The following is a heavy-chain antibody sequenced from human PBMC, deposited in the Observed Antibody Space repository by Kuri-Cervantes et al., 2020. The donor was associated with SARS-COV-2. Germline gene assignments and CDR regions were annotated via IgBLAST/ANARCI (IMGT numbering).Heavy chain of an antibody. CDR1: GGSFSGYY. J-gene: IGHJ5*02. CDR2: INHSGST. V-gene: IGHV4-34*01. D-gene: IGHD2-2*01. Sequence: GSLRPSWAVYGGSFSGYYWSWIRQPPGKGLEWIGEINHSGSTNYNPSLKSRVTISVDTSKNQFSLKLSSVTAADTAVYYCARGFEDCSSTSCYPGGFDPWGQGTLVTVSS. CDR3: ARGFEDCSSTSCYPGGFDP.